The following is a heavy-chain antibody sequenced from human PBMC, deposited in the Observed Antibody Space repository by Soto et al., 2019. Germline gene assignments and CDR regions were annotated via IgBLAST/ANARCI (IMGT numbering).Heavy chain of an antibody. J-gene: IGHJ6*03. D-gene: IGHD6-13*01. CDR2: ILSGGST. Sequence: GGSLSLSCAASGFTVSSNYMSWCRQAPGTGLEWVSAILSGGSTYYADSVKGRFTISRDYSKNTLYLQMNSLRAEDTAVYYCARDQGGIAADGKVYYYYYMDVWGKGTTVTVSS. CDR1: GFTVSSNY. V-gene: IGHV3-66*01. CDR3: ARDQGGIAADGKVYYYYYMDV.